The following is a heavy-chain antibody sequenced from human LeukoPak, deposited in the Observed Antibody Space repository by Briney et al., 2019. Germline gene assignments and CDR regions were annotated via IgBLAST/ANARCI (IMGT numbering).Heavy chain of an antibody. Sequence: SETLSLTCTVSGGSISSYYWSWIRQPPGEGMEWIGYIYYSGSTNYNPSLKSRVTISVDTSKNQFSLKLSSVTAVDTAVYYCARGPVYYYDSSGYDYWGQGTLVTVSS. CDR1: GGSISSYY. J-gene: IGHJ4*02. CDR3: ARGPVYYYDSSGYDY. V-gene: IGHV4-59*01. CDR2: IYYSGST. D-gene: IGHD3-22*01.